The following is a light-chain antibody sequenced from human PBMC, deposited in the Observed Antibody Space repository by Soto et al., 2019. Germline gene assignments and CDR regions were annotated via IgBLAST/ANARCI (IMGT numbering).Light chain of an antibody. V-gene: IGLV1-44*01. CDR2: NNN. Sequence: QSLLTQPPSASGTPGQRVTISCSGSSSNIASNTVNWYQQLPGTAPKLLIYNNNQRPSGVPDRFSGSKSGTSASLAISGLQSEDEADYYCAAWDDSLNGVVFGGGTKLTVL. CDR3: AAWDDSLNGVV. CDR1: SSNIASNT. J-gene: IGLJ2*01.